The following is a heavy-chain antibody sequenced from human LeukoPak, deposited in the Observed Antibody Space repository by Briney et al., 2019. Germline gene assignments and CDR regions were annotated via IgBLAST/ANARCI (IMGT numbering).Heavy chain of an antibody. CDR1: GFTFSSYD. Sequence: GGSLRLSCAASGFTFSSYDMHWVRQAPGKGLEWVAFILYDGSNKYYADSVKGRFTISRDNSKNTLYLQMNSLRAEDTAVYYCAKGVVPAAIWGVSGFDYWGQGTLVTVSS. CDR3: AKGVVPAAIWGVSGFDY. J-gene: IGHJ4*02. V-gene: IGHV3-30*02. CDR2: ILYDGSNK. D-gene: IGHD2-2*02.